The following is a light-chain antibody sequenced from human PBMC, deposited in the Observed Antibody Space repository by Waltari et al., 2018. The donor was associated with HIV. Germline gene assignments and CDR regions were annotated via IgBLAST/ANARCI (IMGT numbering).Light chain of an antibody. CDR1: QSLVYTDGNTY. CDR3: MHATKLWPPSWT. J-gene: IGKJ1*01. CDR2: TVS. V-gene: IGKV2-30*01. Sequence: DVVLTQSPRSLPVTLGQPASISCSSSQSLVYTDGNTYFNWFHQRPGQAPSRLIYTVSNRDLWVPDRFSGSGSGTEFTLNISRVEADDVGVYYCMHATKLWPPSWTFGQGTKVEIK.